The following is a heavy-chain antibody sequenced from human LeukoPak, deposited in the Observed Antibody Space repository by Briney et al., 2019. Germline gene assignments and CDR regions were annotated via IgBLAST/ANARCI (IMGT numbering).Heavy chain of an antibody. Sequence: SETLSLTCTVSGGSISSFYWSWIRQPPGKGLEWIGYIYSSGDTNYNPSLKSRVTISVDTSKNQFSLKLSSVTAADTAVYYCARRYNWNYGFDPWGQGTLVTVPS. J-gene: IGHJ5*02. CDR3: ARRYNWNYGFDP. CDR1: GGSISSFY. CDR2: IYSSGDT. D-gene: IGHD1-7*01. V-gene: IGHV4-59*01.